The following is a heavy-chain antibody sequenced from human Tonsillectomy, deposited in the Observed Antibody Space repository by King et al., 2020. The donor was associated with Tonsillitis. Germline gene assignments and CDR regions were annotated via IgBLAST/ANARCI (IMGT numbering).Heavy chain of an antibody. D-gene: IGHD3-9*01. V-gene: IGHV3-23*04. Sequence: VQLVESGGDLVQPGGSLRLSCAASGFTFSSYAMTWVRQAPGKGLEWVSALSGSGGSTYYAVSVKGRFTISRDNSKNTLYLQMNSLRAEDTAVYYCARDSDILTGYYPRFDYWGQGTLVTVSS. CDR3: ARDSDILTGYYPRFDY. CDR1: GFTFSSYA. J-gene: IGHJ4*02. CDR2: LSGSGGST.